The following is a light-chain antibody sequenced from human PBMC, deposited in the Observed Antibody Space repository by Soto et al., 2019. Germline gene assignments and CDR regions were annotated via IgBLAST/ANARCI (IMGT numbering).Light chain of an antibody. CDR1: QSISGT. Sequence: EIVMTQSPSTLSVSPGVRATLSCRASQSISGTLAWYQQKPGQAPRLLIYGAFPRANGFPARFSGSGSGTDFTLTITSLQSEDFAVYYCQQYDNWPWTFGQGTKVDIK. V-gene: IGKV3-15*01. J-gene: IGKJ1*01. CDR3: QQYDNWPWT. CDR2: GAF.